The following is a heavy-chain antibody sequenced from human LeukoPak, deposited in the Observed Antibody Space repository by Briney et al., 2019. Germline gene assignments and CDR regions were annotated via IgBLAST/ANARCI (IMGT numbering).Heavy chain of an antibody. Sequence: TASETLSLTCTVSGYSISSGYYWGWIRQPPGKGLEWIGSIYHSGSTYYNPSLKSRVTISVDTSKNQFSLKLSSVTAADTAVYYCARDLSLSSGWYEGDYWGQGTLVTVSS. CDR2: IYHSGST. D-gene: IGHD6-19*01. V-gene: IGHV4-38-2*02. J-gene: IGHJ4*02. CDR1: GYSISSGYY. CDR3: ARDLSLSSGWYEGDY.